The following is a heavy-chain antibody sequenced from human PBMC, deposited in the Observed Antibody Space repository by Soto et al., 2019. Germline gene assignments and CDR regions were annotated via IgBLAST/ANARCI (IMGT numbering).Heavy chain of an antibody. CDR2: ISGSGGST. V-gene: IGHV3-23*01. Sequence: GGSRSLSCSASGFTFRDHAMSWVRQAPGKGLEWVSAISGSGGSTYYADSVKGRFTISRDNSKNTLYLQMNSLRAEDTAVYYCAKNLAYSSSWYPNPPIPHAFDICGQGTLVTGSS. CDR3: AKNLAYSSSWYPNPPIPHAFDI. D-gene: IGHD6-13*01. CDR1: GFTFRDHA. J-gene: IGHJ3*02.